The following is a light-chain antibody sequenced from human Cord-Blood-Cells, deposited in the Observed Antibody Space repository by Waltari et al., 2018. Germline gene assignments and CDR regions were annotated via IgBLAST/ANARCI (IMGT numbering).Light chain of an antibody. CDR2: GAS. J-gene: IGKJ4*01. Sequence: EIVLTQSPGTLSLSPGERATLSCRASQSVSSSYLAWYQQKPGQAPRLLIYGASSRATGIPDRFSGSWSGTDFTLTINRLETEDFAVYYCQQYGSSPLTFGGGTKVEIK. CDR1: QSVSSSY. V-gene: IGKV3-20*01. CDR3: QQYGSSPLT.